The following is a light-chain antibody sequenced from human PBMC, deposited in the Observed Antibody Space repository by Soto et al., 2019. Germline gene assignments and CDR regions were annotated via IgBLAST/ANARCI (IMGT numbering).Light chain of an antibody. CDR1: QSVSSTY. CDR2: GAS. Sequence: EMVLTQSPDPLSLSPGERATLSCRASQSVSSTYLAWYQQKPGQAPGLLIYGASSRATGIPDRFRGSGSGTDFTLTISRLEPEDFAVYYCQQYGSSPITFGQGTRLEIK. J-gene: IGKJ5*01. CDR3: QQYGSSPIT. V-gene: IGKV3-20*01.